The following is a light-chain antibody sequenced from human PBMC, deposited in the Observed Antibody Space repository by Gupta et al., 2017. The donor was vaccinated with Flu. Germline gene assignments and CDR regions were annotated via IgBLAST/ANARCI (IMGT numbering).Light chain of an antibody. CDR3: QQYNTYSRT. CDR2: KAS. J-gene: IGKJ1*01. CDR1: QSISSW. Sequence: GDRVTITCRASQSISSWLAWYQRKPGKAPKLLIYKASTLESGVTSRFSGSGSGTEFTLTISSLQPDDFATYYCQQYNTYSRTFGQGTKVEIK. V-gene: IGKV1-5*03.